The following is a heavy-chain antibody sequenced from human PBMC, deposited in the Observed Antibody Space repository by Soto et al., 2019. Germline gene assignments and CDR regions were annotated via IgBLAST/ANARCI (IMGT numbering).Heavy chain of an antibody. Sequence: GAPVKVSCKASGGTFSSYASSWVRQAPGQGLEWMGGIIPIFGTANYAQKFQGRVTITADESTSTAYMELSSLGSEDTAVYYCASKSSGYYNYGMDVWGQGTTVTVSS. D-gene: IGHD3-3*01. CDR1: GGTFSSYA. V-gene: IGHV1-69*13. CDR3: ASKSSGYYNYGMDV. CDR2: IIPIFGTA. J-gene: IGHJ6*02.